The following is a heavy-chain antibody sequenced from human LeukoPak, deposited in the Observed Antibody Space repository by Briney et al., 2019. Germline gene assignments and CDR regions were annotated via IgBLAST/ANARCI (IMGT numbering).Heavy chain of an antibody. D-gene: IGHD6-19*01. CDR2: IIPILGIA. V-gene: IGHV1-69*04. CDR3: ARESSDEQWLVYAFDI. Sequence: ASVKVSCKASGGAFSSYAISWARQAPGQGLEWMGRIIPILGIANYAQKFQGRVTITADKSTSTAYMELSSLRSEDTAVYYCARESSDEQWLVYAFDIWGQGTMVTVSS. CDR1: GGAFSSYA. J-gene: IGHJ3*02.